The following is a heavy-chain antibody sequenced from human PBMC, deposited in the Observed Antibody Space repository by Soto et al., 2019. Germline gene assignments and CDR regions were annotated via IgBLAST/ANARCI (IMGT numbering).Heavy chain of an antibody. Sequence: PSETLSLTCTVSGGSISSYYWTWIRQPPGKGLEWIGFMYNSGSTHYNPSLKSRVTISLDTSKNQFSLNLRSVTAADTAVYYCARALLWFGELSRWFDPWGQGILVTVSS. V-gene: IGHV4-59*12. CDR1: GGSISSYY. CDR2: MYNSGST. CDR3: ARALLWFGELSRWFDP. J-gene: IGHJ5*02. D-gene: IGHD3-10*01.